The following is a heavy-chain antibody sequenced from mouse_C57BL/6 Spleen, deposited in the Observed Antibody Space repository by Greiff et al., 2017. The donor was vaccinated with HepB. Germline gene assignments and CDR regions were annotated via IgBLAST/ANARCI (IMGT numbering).Heavy chain of an antibody. Sequence: VQLQESGAELVRPGTSVKMSCKASGYTFTNYWIGWAKQRPGHGLEWIGDIYPGGGYTNYNEKFKGKATLTADKSSSTAYMQFSSLTSEDSAIYYCARRSITTNAMDYWGQGTSVTVSS. V-gene: IGHV1-63*01. CDR2: IYPGGGYT. CDR3: ARRSITTNAMDY. J-gene: IGHJ4*01. CDR1: GYTFTNYW. D-gene: IGHD1-1*01.